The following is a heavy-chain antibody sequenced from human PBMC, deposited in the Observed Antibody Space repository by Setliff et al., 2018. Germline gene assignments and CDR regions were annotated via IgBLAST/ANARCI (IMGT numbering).Heavy chain of an antibody. CDR2: VNTKTGDP. CDR1: GYSLSNYV. V-gene: IGHV7-4-1*02. D-gene: IGHD4-17*01. CDR3: ARADHLVTTTFDY. Sequence: ASVKVSCKASGYSLSNYVMNWVRQAPGQGLEWMGWVNTKTGDPSYAQGYTGRFAFSLDTSDSTTYLDISTLKAEDTATYFCARADHLVTTTFDYWGQGTLVTVSS. J-gene: IGHJ4*01.